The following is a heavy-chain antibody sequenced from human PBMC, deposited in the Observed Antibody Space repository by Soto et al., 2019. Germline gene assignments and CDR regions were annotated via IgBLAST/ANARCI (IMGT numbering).Heavy chain of an antibody. J-gene: IGHJ6*02. CDR3: ARVLLNPPKLYYGMDV. Sequence: GGSLRLSCAAPGFTFSSYGMHWVRQAPGKGLEWVAVIWYDGSNKYYADSVKGRFTISRDNSKNTLYLQMNSLRAEDTAVYYCARVLLNPPKLYYGMDVWGQGTTVTVSS. CDR1: GFTFSSYG. CDR2: IWYDGSNK. V-gene: IGHV3-33*01.